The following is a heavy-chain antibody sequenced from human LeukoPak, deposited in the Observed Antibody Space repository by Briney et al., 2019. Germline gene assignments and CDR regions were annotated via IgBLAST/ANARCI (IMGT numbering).Heavy chain of an antibody. J-gene: IGHJ4*02. D-gene: IGHD3-22*01. Sequence: PGGSLRLSCAASGFTFSSYAMSWVRQAPGKGLEYVSAISGNGGSTYYADSVKGRFTISRDNSKNTLYLQMSSLRTEDTAVYYCVKEGPGYYDSSGYFAYFDYWGQGTLVTVSS. V-gene: IGHV3-64D*06. CDR2: ISGNGGST. CDR1: GFTFSSYA. CDR3: VKEGPGYYDSSGYFAYFDY.